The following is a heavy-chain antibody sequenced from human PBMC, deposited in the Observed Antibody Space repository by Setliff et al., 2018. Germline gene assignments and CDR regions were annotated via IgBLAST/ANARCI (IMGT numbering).Heavy chain of an antibody. Sequence: ASVKVSCKASGYTFTSYYMHWVRKAPGQGLEWMGIIKPSGGSTSYAQKFQGRVTMTRDTYTSTVYMELSSLRSEDTAVYYCAGTYYNFWSALDYYYYGMDVWGQGTTVTVSS. V-gene: IGHV1-46*01. J-gene: IGHJ6*02. CDR1: GYTFTSYY. CDR2: IKPSGGST. D-gene: IGHD3-3*01. CDR3: AGTYYNFWSALDYYYYGMDV.